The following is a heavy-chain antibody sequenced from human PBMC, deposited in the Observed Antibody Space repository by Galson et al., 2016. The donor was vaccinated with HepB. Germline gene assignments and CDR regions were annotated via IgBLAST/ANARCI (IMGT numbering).Heavy chain of an antibody. Sequence: SLRLSCAASGFIFSTYSMNWVRQAPGKGLEWVSYISSSSSTIYYADSVKGRFTISRDNSKNTLYLQMNSLRAEDKAVYYCARDQIPMIRGVSPYGMDVWGQGTTVIVSS. D-gene: IGHD3-10*01. CDR3: ARDQIPMIRGVSPYGMDV. V-gene: IGHV3-48*01. CDR1: GFIFSTYS. J-gene: IGHJ6*02. CDR2: ISSSSSTI.